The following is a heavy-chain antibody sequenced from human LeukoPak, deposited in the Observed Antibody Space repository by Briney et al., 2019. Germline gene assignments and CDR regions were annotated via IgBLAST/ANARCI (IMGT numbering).Heavy chain of an antibody. CDR2: INPSGGST. V-gene: IGHV1-46*01. D-gene: IGHD3-10*01. CDR1: GYTFTSYY. J-gene: IGHJ4*01. Sequence: ASVKVSCKASGYTFTSYYMHWVRQAPGLGLEWMGIINPSGGSTSYAQKFQGRVTMTRDTSTSTVYMELSSLRSEDTAVYYCARDMGYYGSGSYQSLDYFDYWGQEPWSPSPQ. CDR3: ARDMGYYGSGSYQSLDYFDY.